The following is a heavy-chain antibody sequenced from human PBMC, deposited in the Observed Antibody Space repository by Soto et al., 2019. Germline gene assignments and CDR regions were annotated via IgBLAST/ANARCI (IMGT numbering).Heavy chain of an antibody. CDR1: GFTFSNYA. Sequence: EVQLLESGGGLVQPGGSLRLSCAASGFTFSNYAMTWVRQAPGKGLGWVSAITGSGGGTYFVDSVKGRITISRDKSKKTVELQMNSRRAEDTAAYYCAKRRSTAAGFGYRGQGTLGTGSA. V-gene: IGHV3-23*01. J-gene: IGHJ4*01. D-gene: IGHD6-13*01. CDR2: ITGSGGGT. CDR3: AKRRSTAAGFGY.